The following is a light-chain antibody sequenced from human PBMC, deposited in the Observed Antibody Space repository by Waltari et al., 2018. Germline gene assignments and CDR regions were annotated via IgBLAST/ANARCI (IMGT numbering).Light chain of an antibody. V-gene: IGKV3-15*01. CDR1: QSIASN. CDR2: EAS. Sequence: EVVMTQSPATLSLFPGERATLPCRASQSIASNLAWYQQKPAQAPRLLIYEASTRATGISARFRGSGSGAEFTLTISSLQSEDSAVYYCQQYNRWPPITFGQGTRLEIK. CDR3: QQYNRWPPIT. J-gene: IGKJ5*01.